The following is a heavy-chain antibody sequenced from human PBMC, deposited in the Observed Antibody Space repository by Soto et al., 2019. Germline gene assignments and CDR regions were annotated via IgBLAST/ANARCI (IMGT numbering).Heavy chain of an antibody. CDR1: GGSFSGYY. J-gene: IGHJ4*02. CDR2: INHSGST. V-gene: IGHV4-34*01. CDR3: ARDKITGLFDY. Sequence: PLETLSLTCAIYGGSFSGYYWTWIRQPPGTGLEWIGEINHSGSTNYNPSLKSRVTISVDTSKNQFSLKLTSVTAAGTAVYYCARDKITGLFDYWGQGTLVTVSS. D-gene: IGHD2-8*02.